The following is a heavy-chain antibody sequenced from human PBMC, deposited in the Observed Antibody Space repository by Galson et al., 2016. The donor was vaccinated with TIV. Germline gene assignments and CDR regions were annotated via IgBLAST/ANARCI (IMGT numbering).Heavy chain of an antibody. D-gene: IGHD2-2*02. CDR1: GFSLSDYA. V-gene: IGHV3-23*01. J-gene: IGHJ6*02. CDR2: ISGRGGTT. CDR3: AKDKKYCTVNSCYTSYHHYYYGIDV. Sequence: SLRLSCAASGFSLSDYAMTWVRQAPGKGLEWVSDISGRGGTTHYADSVKGRFTITRDNSKNTRYLQINSLRAVDTAVYYCAKDKKYCTVNSCYTSYHHYYYGIDVWGQGTTVTVSS.